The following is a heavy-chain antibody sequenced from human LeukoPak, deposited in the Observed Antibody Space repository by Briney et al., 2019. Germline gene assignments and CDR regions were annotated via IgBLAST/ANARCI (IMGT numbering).Heavy chain of an antibody. V-gene: IGHV4-4*07. J-gene: IGHJ4*02. CDR3: VRGYGSGTSPFDY. CDR1: GGPIRSNY. CDR2: IYATDLT. D-gene: IGHD3-10*01. Sequence: PSETLSLTCTVSGGPIRSNYWSWIRQPAGKGLEWIGRIYATDLTNYSPSLMGRVTMSVDLSKNGLSLSLTSVTAADTAMYYCVRGYGSGTSPFDYWGQGALVIVSS.